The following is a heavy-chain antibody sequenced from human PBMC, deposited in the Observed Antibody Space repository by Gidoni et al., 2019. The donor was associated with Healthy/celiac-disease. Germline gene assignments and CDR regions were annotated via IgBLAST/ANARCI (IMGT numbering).Heavy chain of an antibody. CDR1: GFTFRTYG. Sequence: QVQLVESGGGVVQPGRSLRLSCAASGFTFRTYGMHWVRQAPGKGLGWVAVISYDGSNKYYADSVKGRFTISRDNSKNTLYLQMNSLRAEDTAVYYCAKAVYDSSGYYYSGLYFDLWGRGTLVTVSS. V-gene: IGHV3-30*18. J-gene: IGHJ2*01. CDR3: AKAVYDSSGYYYSGLYFDL. D-gene: IGHD3-22*01. CDR2: ISYDGSNK.